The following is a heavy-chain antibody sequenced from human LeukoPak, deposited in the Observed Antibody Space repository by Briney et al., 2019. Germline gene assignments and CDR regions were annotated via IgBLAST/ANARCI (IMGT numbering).Heavy chain of an antibody. CDR1: GYSISSGYY. V-gene: IGHV4-38-2*01. CDR3: ARSQTLTTVTTNLYYFDY. CDR2: IYHSGST. J-gene: IGHJ4*02. D-gene: IGHD4-11*01. Sequence: SETLSLTCAVSGYSISSGYYWGWIRQPPGKGLEWIGSIYHSGSTYYNPSLKSRVTISVDTPKNQFSLKLSSVTAADTAVYYCARSQTLTTVTTNLYYFDYWGQGTLVTVPS.